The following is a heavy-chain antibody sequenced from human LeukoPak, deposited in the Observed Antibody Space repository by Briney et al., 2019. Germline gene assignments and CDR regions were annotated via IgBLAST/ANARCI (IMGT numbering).Heavy chain of an antibody. CDR1: GFTFSSSW. D-gene: IGHD1-26*01. J-gene: IGHJ4*02. V-gene: IGHV3-7*01. Sequence: GGSLRLSCAASGFTFSSSWMSWVRQAPGKGLEWVTNIKPDGSEKYYVDSVKGRFTISRDNAKKSLYLQMNSLRAEDTALYYCARDTVGATDYWGQRTLVTVSS. CDR3: ARDTVGATDY. CDR2: IKPDGSEK.